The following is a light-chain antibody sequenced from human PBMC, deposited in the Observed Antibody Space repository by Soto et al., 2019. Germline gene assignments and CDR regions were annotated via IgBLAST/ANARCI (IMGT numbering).Light chain of an antibody. V-gene: IGKV3-11*01. CDR1: QSVGSN. J-gene: IGKJ5*01. CDR3: QRGDT. CDR2: DTS. Sequence: EIVLTQSPATVSLSPGERATLSCRASQSVGSNLAWYQQKPGQAPRLLIYDTSNRATGIPARFSGSGSGTDFTLTISSLEPEDFAVYYCQRGDTFGQGTRLEIK.